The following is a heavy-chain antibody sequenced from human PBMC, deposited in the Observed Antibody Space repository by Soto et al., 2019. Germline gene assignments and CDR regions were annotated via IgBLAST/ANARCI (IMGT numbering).Heavy chain of an antibody. D-gene: IGHD3-22*01. V-gene: IGHV3-11*01. J-gene: IGHJ4*02. CDR1: GFTFSDYY. CDR3: AKMSSENYYDPVFS. CDR2: ISSSGNII. Sequence: QVQLVESGGGLVKTGGSLRIGCEASGFTFSDYYMSWGRQAPGKGREWVSYISSSGNIIYYADSVKGRFTISRDNAKNSVYLQMISLRAVDTALYFCAKMSSENYYDPVFSWGQGTLVTVSS.